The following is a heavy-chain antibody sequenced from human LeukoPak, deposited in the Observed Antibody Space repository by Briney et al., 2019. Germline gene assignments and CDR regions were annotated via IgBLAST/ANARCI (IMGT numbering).Heavy chain of an antibody. CDR2: IIPIFGTA. V-gene: IGHV1-69*06. CDR3: ARAYCSSTSCLADAFDI. J-gene: IGHJ3*02. Sequence: SVKVSCKASGGTFSSYAISWVRQAPGQGLEWMGGIIPIFGTANYAQKFQGRVTITADKSTSTAYMELCSLRSEDTALYYCARAYCSSTSCLADAFDIWGQGTMVTVSS. D-gene: IGHD2-2*01. CDR1: GGTFSSYA.